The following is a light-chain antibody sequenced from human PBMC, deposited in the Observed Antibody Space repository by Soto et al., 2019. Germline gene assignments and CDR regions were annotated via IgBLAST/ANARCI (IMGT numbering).Light chain of an antibody. CDR2: EVT. Sequence: QAVVTQPPSASGSPGQSVTISCTGTSSDVGGYNYVSWYQQHPDKAPKLMIYEVTKRPSGVPDRFSGSKSGNTASLTVSGLQAEDEADYYCASYAGSNNFVVFGGGTKLTVL. J-gene: IGLJ2*01. CDR1: SSDVGGYNY. V-gene: IGLV2-8*01. CDR3: ASYAGSNNFVV.